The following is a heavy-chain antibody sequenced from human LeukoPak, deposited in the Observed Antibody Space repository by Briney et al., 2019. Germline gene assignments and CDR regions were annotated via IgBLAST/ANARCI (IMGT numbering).Heavy chain of an antibody. Sequence: SQTLSLTCTVSGGSISSGGYYWSWIRQHPGKGLEWIGYIYYSGSTYYNPSLKSRVTISVDTSKNQFSLKLSSVTAADTAVYYCARATGYPAGRYYYYYYYMDVWGKGTTVTVSS. J-gene: IGHJ6*03. V-gene: IGHV4-31*03. CDR1: GGSISSGGYY. CDR2: IYYSGST. D-gene: IGHD3-9*01. CDR3: ARATGYPAGRYYYYYYYMDV.